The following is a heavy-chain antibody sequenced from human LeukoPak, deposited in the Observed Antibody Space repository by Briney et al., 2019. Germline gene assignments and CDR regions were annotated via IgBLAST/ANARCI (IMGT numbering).Heavy chain of an antibody. CDR1: GGSISSSSYY. Sequence: SETLSLTCTVSGGSISSSSYYWGWIRQPPGKGLEWIGSIYYSGSTYYNPSLKSRVTISVDTSKNQFSLKLSSVTAADTAVYYCASTYYDYVWGSYQSFDYWGQGTLVTVSS. J-gene: IGHJ4*02. CDR3: ASTYYDYVWGSYQSFDY. V-gene: IGHV4-39*07. CDR2: IYYSGST. D-gene: IGHD3-16*02.